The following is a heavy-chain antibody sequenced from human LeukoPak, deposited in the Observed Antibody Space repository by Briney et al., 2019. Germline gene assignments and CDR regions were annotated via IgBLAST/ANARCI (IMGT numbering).Heavy chain of an antibody. V-gene: IGHV1-2*02. CDR3: ARTEWLRSGVFDY. D-gene: IGHD5-12*01. Sequence: GASVKVSCRAFGSTSTGNYFHWGRQAPGQGLEWRGWINPNSGGTNYAQKFQGRVTMTRDTSISTAYMELSSLRSEDTAVYYCARTEWLRSGVFDYWGQGTLVTVSS. J-gene: IGHJ4*02. CDR2: INPNSGGT. CDR1: GSTSTGNY.